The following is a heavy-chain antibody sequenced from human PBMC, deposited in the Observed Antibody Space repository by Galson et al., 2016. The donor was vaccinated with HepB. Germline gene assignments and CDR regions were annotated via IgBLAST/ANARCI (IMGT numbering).Heavy chain of an antibody. CDR2: IKQDGTEK. V-gene: IGHV3-7*01. CDR3: VSNARWRYDY. CDR1: GFPFSSIW. D-gene: IGHD2-8*01. Sequence: SLRLSCAASGFPFSSIWMAWVRQAPGKGLEWVANIKQDGTEKDYVESVKGRFTISKDNAKNSLYLQLNSLRPEDTAVYYCVSNARWRYDYWGQGTLVAVSS. J-gene: IGHJ4*02.